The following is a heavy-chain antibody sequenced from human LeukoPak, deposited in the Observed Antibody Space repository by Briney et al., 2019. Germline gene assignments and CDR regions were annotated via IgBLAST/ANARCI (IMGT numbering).Heavy chain of an antibody. J-gene: IGHJ5*02. CDR1: GYTLTELS. CDR2: FDPEDGET. CDR3: ATSALYGGDSHWFDP. Sequence: VKVSCKVSGYTLTELSMHWVRQAPGKGLEWMGGFDPEDGETIYAQKLQGRVTMTEDTSTDTAYMELSSLRSEDTAVYYCATSALYGGDSHWFDPWGQGTLVTVSS. D-gene: IGHD4-23*01. V-gene: IGHV1-24*01.